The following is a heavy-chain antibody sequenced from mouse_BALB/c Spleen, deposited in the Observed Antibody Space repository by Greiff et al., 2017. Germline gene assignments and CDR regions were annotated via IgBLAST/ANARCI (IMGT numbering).Heavy chain of an antibody. Sequence: QVQLQQPGAELVKPGASVKLSCKASGYTFTSYWMHWVKQRPGQGLEWIGEINPSNGRTNYNEKFKSKATLTVDKSSSTAYMQLSSLTSEDSAVYYCARGNSSGYLAWFAYWGQGTLVTVSA. V-gene: IGHV1S81*02. J-gene: IGHJ3*01. CDR1: GYTFTSYW. CDR2: INPSNGRT. D-gene: IGHD3-1*01. CDR3: ARGNSSGYLAWFAY.